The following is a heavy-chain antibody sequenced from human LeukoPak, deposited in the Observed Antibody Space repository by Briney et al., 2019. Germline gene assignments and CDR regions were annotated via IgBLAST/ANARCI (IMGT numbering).Heavy chain of an antibody. Sequence: GGSLRLSCAASGFTFSSYAMSWVRQAPGKGLEWVAFIRYDGSNKYYADSVKGRFTISRDNAKNTLYLQMNSLRAEDTAVYYCARDWELPTVTNPNWYFDLWGRGTLVTVSS. J-gene: IGHJ2*01. V-gene: IGHV3-30*02. CDR2: IRYDGSNK. D-gene: IGHD4-11*01. CDR1: GFTFSSYA. CDR3: ARDWELPTVTNPNWYFDL.